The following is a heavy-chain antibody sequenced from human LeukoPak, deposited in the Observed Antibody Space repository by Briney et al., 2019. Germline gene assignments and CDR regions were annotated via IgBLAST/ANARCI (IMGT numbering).Heavy chain of an antibody. V-gene: IGHV3-74*01. CDR3: ARDRGYSYGPID. CDR2: INSDGSST. J-gene: IGHJ4*02. CDR1: GFTFSGYW. Sequence: GGSLRLSCAASGFTFSGYWMHWVRQAPGKGLVWVSRINSDGSSTSYADSVKGRFTISRDNAKNTLYLQMNSLRAEDTAVYYCARDRGYSYGPIDWAQGTLVTVSS. D-gene: IGHD5-18*01.